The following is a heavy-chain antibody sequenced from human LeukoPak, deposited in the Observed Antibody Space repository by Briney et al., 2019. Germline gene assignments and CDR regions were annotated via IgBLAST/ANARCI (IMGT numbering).Heavy chain of an antibody. J-gene: IGHJ5*02. CDR2: ISGSGGST. CDR1: GFTFSSCA. CDR3: ARVEPPAGWFDP. Sequence: GGSLRLSCAASGFTFSSCAMSWVRQAPGKGLEWVSAISGSGGSTYYADSVKGRFTISRDNSKNTLYLQMNSLRAEDTAVYYCARVEPPAGWFDPWGQGTLVTVSS. V-gene: IGHV3-23*01. D-gene: IGHD6-25*01.